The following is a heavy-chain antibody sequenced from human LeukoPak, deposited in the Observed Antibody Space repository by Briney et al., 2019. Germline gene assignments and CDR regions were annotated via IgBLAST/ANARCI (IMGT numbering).Heavy chain of an antibody. V-gene: IGHV4-59*01. CDR2: IYYSGST. CDR1: GGSISSYY. CDR3: ASSIAAHPGY. D-gene: IGHD6-6*01. Sequence: SETLSLTCTVSGGSISSYYWSWIRQPPGKGLEWIGYIYYSGSTNYNPSLKSRVTISVDTSKNQFSLKLSSVTAADTAVYYCASSIAAHPGYWGQGTLVTVSS. J-gene: IGHJ4*02.